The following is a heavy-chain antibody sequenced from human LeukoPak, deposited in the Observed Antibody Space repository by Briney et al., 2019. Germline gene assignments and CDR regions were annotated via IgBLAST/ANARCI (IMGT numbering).Heavy chain of an antibody. Sequence: GGSLRLSCAASGLPFSRYNMNWVRQAPGTGLEWVSSISSSGGTINYADSVKGRFTISRDNAKNSLYLQMNSLRAEDTAVYYCVRSGSYYTFDYFDSWGQGTLVTVSS. V-gene: IGHV3-48*04. CDR1: GLPFSRYN. CDR3: VRSGSYYTFDYFDS. J-gene: IGHJ4*02. CDR2: ISSSGGTI. D-gene: IGHD3-10*01.